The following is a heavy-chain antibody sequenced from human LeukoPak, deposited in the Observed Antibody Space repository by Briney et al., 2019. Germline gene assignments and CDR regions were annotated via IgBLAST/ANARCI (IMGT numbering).Heavy chain of an antibody. CDR2: IKEDGSEI. V-gene: IGHV3-7*01. CDR1: GFTFSDYW. D-gene: IGHD6-13*01. Sequence: GGSLGLSCAASGFTFSDYWMSWVRQAPGKGLEWVANIKEDGSEISYVHCVKGRFTISRDNARNSLYLQMNSLRDEDAAVYSCAREKYVAGEFFQHWGQGTLVTVSS. J-gene: IGHJ1*01. CDR3: AREKYVAGEFFQH.